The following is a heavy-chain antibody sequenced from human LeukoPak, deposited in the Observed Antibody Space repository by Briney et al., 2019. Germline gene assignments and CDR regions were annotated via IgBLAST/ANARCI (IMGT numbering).Heavy chain of an antibody. V-gene: IGHV4-39*07. CDR3: ARGRYYYDSSGYGDFDY. CDR2: IYYSGST. Sequence: PSETLSLTCTVSGGSISSSSYYWGWIRQPPGKGLEWIGSIYYSGSTYYNPSLKSRVTISVDTSKNQFSLKLSSVTAADTAVYYCARGRYYYDSSGYGDFDYWGQGTLVTVSS. CDR1: GGSISSSSYY. J-gene: IGHJ4*02. D-gene: IGHD3-22*01.